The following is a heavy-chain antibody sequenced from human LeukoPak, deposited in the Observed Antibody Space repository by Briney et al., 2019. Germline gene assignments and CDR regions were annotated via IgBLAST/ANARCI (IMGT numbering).Heavy chain of an antibody. D-gene: IGHD3-16*01. J-gene: IGHJ4*02. CDR1: GGTFSSYA. CDR3: SAAPHVWNFDY. Sequence: GASVKVSCKASGGTFSSYAISWVRQAPGQGLEWMGGIIPIFGTANYAQKFQGRVTITADESTSTAYMELGSLRSNDTAVYYCSAAPHVWNFDYWGQGTLVTVSS. V-gene: IGHV1-69*13. CDR2: IIPIFGTA.